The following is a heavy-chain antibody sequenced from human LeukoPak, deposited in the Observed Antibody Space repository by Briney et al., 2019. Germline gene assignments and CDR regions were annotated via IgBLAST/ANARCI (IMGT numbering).Heavy chain of an antibody. D-gene: IGHD6-19*01. V-gene: IGHV3-7*01. Sequence: GSLRLSCAASGFTFSSYWMSWVRQAPGKGLEWVANIKQDGSEKYYVDSVKGRFTISRDNAKNSLYPQMNSLRAEDTAVYYCARTQWLAQFTSFDYWGQGTLVTVSS. CDR3: ARTQWLAQFTSFDY. CDR2: IKQDGSEK. J-gene: IGHJ4*02. CDR1: GFTFSSYW.